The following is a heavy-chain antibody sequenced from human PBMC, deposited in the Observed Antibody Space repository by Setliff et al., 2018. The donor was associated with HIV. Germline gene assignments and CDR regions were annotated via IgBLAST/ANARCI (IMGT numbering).Heavy chain of an antibody. D-gene: IGHD6-19*01. CDR1: GFSFSTYW. CDR2: IKQDGSEK. V-gene: IGHV3-7*01. J-gene: IGHJ4*02. CDR3: AGAPSSGWYYYEY. Sequence: GGSLRLSCAASGFSFSTYWMTWVRQAPGKGLEWVANIKQDGSEKIYVDSLKGRFTISRDSAKNSLYLQMNSLRAEDTAVYYCAGAPSSGWYYYEYWGQGTLVTVSS.